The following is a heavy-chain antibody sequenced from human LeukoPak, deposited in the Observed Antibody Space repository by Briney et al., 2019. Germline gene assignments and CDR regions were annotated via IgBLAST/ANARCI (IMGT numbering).Heavy chain of an antibody. D-gene: IGHD3-9*01. J-gene: IGHJ4*02. CDR2: INSDGTMT. CDR1: GFTLRNYW. CDR3: ARGRGYVDWLLN. Sequence: PGGSLILSCGASGFTLRNYWMHWVRQAPGKGLVWVSRINSDGTMTNYADSVKGRFTISRDNAKNTLHLQMNSLRAEDTAVYYCARGRGYVDWLLNWGQGTLVTVSS. V-gene: IGHV3-74*01.